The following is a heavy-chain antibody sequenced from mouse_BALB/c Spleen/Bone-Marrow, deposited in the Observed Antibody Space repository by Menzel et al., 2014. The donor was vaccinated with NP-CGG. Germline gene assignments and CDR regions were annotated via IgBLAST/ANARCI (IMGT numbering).Heavy chain of an antibody. CDR1: GFTFSTFG. D-gene: IGHD4-1*01. V-gene: IGHV5-17*02. Sequence: EVKVVESGGGLVQPGGSRKLSCAASGFTFSTFGMHWVRQAPEKGLEWVAYISSGSTAILYADTLKGRFTISRDNPENTLFLQMTSLRSEDTAMYYCARGGNWDDFDVWGAGTTVTVSS. CDR3: ARGGNWDDFDV. CDR2: ISSGSTAI. J-gene: IGHJ1*01.